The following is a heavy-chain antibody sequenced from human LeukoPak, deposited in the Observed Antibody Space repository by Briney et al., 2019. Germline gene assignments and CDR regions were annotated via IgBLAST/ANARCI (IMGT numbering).Heavy chain of an antibody. CDR2: MNPNSGNT. CDR3: ARPTVTDAFDI. D-gene: IGHD4-17*01. Sequence: ASVKVSCKASGYTFTSYDINWVRQATGQGLGWMGWMNPNSGNTGYAQKFQGRVTITRNTSISTAYMELSSLRSEDTAVYYCARPTVTDAFDIWGQGTMVTVSS. V-gene: IGHV1-8*03. CDR1: GYTFTSYD. J-gene: IGHJ3*02.